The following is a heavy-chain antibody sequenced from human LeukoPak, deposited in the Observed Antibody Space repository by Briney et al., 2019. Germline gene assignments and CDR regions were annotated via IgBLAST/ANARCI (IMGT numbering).Heavy chain of an antibody. CDR1: GGTFSSYA. J-gene: IGHJ6*02. V-gene: IGHV1-69*13. D-gene: IGHD2-15*01. CDR2: IIPIFGTA. Sequence: SVKVSCKASGGTFSSYAISWVRQAPGQGLEWMGGIIPIFGTANYAQKFQGRVTITADESTSTAYMELSSLRSEDTAVYYCARETGTPSRLVVAATQGSHYYYYGMDVWGQGTTVTVSS. CDR3: ARETGTPSRLVVAATQGSHYYYYGMDV.